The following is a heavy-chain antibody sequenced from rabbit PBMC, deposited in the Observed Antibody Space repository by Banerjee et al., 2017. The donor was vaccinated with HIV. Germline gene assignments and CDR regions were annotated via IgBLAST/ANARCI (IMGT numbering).Heavy chain of an antibody. D-gene: IGHD2-1*01. J-gene: IGHJ4*01. V-gene: IGHV1S45*01. CDR2: IYPRYGAT. Sequence: QLVEYGGDLVQPEGSLTLTCKASGLDFISSFWICWVRQAPGKGLEWIATIYPRYGATDYANWVSGRFTVSLDNAQNTVFLRMTSLTAADTATYFCADYGGYGDYGYALDLWGPGSLVTVS. CDR3: ADYGGYGDYGYALDL. CDR1: GLDFISSFW.